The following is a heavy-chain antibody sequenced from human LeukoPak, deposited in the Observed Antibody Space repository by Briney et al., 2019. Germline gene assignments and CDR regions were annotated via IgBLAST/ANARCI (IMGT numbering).Heavy chain of an antibody. J-gene: IGHJ6*03. V-gene: IGHV4-34*01. CDR3: ARGGISSGVRGVPNYYYYYMDV. D-gene: IGHD3-10*01. Sequence: SETLSLTCAVYGGSFSGYYWSWIRQPPGKGLEWIGVINHSGSTNYNPSLKSRVTISVDTSKNQFSLKLSSVTAADTAVYYCARGGISSGVRGVPNYYYYYMDVWGKGTTVTVSS. CDR2: INHSGST. CDR1: GGSFSGYY.